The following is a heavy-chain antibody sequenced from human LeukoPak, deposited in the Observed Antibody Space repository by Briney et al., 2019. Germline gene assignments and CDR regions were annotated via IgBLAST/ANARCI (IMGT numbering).Heavy chain of an antibody. CDR1: GFTFSSYA. CDR3: ANGDGAIACYYFDY. Sequence: PGGSLRLSCAASGFTFSSYAMSWVRQAPGKGLEWVSAISGSGGSTYYADSVKGRFTISRDDSKNTLYLQMNSLRAEDTAVYYCANGDGAIACYYFDYWGQGTLVTVSS. V-gene: IGHV3-23*01. D-gene: IGHD1-26*01. CDR2: ISGSGGST. J-gene: IGHJ4*02.